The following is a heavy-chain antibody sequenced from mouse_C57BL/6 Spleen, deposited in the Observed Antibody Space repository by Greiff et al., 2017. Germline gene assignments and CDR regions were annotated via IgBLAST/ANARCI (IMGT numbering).Heavy chain of an antibody. D-gene: IGHD2-5*01. Sequence: EVKVEESGPGLVKPSQSLSLTCSVTGYSITSGYYWNWIRQFPGNKLEWMGYISYDGSNNYNPSLKNRISITRDTSKNQFFLKLNSVTTEDTATYYCARGFYSNYVDYAMDYWGQGTSVTVSS. CDR2: ISYDGSN. CDR3: ARGFYSNYVDYAMDY. CDR1: GYSITSGYY. J-gene: IGHJ4*01. V-gene: IGHV3-6*01.